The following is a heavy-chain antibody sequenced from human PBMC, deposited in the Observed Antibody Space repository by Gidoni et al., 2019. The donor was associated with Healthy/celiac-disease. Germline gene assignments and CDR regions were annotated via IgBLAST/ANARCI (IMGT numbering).Heavy chain of an antibody. J-gene: IGHJ6*02. CDR3: TTEAMIVVVITETMDV. CDR2: IKSKTDGGRT. Sequence: EVQLVESGGGLVKPGGSLRLSCAASGFTFRNAWMSWVRQAPGKGREWVGRIKSKTDGGRTDYAAPVKGRLTISRDDSKNTLYLQMNSLKTEDTAVYYCTTEAMIVVVITETMDVWGQGTTVTVSS. D-gene: IGHD3-22*01. V-gene: IGHV3-15*01. CDR1: GFTFRNAW.